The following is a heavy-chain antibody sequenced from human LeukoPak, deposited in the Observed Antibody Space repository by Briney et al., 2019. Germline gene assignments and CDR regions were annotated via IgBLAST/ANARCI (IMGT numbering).Heavy chain of an antibody. D-gene: IGHD1-26*01. CDR1: VGSISSGVYY. J-gene: IGHJ6*02. Sequence: PWDALSLTCTLSVGSISSGVYYWSWIRQPPGKGLEWIGYIYYSGSTYYNPSLKSRVTISVDTTKNQFSLKLSSVTAADTDVYYSARRELTYYYYGMDVWGQGTTVTVSS. V-gene: IGHV4-30-4*02. CDR2: IYYSGST. CDR3: ARRELTYYYYGMDV.